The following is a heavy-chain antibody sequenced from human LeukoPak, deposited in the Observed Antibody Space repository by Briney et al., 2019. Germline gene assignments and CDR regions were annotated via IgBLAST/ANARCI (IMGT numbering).Heavy chain of an antibody. V-gene: IGHV4-39*07. CDR1: GGSISSSSYY. CDR2: IYYSGST. D-gene: IGHD3-10*01. J-gene: IGHJ3*02. CDR3: ARDLPSNKWFGESQGAFDI. Sequence: PSETLSLTCTVSGGSISSSSYYWGWIRQPPGKGLEWIGSIYYSGSTYYNPSLKSRVTISVDTSKNQFSLKLSSVTAADTAVYYCARDLPSNKWFGESQGAFDIWGQGTMVTVSS.